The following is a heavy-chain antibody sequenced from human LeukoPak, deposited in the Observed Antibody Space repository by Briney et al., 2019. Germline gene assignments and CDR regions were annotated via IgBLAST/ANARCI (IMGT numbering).Heavy chain of an antibody. D-gene: IGHD6-19*01. J-gene: IGHJ4*02. Sequence: GGSLRLSCAASGFTFDDYAMHWVRQAPGKGLEWVSGISWNSGSIGYADSVKGRFTISRDNAKNSLYLQMNSLRAEDTAVYYCAREYSSGWYPFDYWGQGTLVTVSS. CDR2: ISWNSGSI. CDR3: AREYSSGWYPFDY. V-gene: IGHV3-9*01. CDR1: GFTFDDYA.